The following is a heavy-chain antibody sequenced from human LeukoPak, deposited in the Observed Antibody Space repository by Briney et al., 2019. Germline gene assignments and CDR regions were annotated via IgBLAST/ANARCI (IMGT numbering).Heavy chain of an antibody. CDR3: ARGFYCPHY. Sequence: PSETLSLTCTVSGGSISSDYWSWIRQPPGKGLEWIGYIYYSGRTYYNPSLKSRITISVDTSKNQFSLKLSSVTAADTAVYYCARGFYCPHYWGQGTLVSVSS. D-gene: IGHD2-8*02. CDR2: IYYSGRT. CDR1: GGSISSDY. J-gene: IGHJ4*02. V-gene: IGHV4-59*01.